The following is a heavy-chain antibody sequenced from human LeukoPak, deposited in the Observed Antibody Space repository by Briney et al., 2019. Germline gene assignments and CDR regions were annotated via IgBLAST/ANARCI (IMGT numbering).Heavy chain of an antibody. V-gene: IGHV1-18*01. D-gene: IGHD6-13*01. Sequence: GASVKVSCKASGYTFTSYGISWVRQAPGQGLEWMGWISAYNGNTNYAQKLQGRVTMTTDTSTSTAYMELRSLRSDDTAVYYCARGSSSWYVGPPLDCWGQGTLVTVSS. CDR1: GYTFTSYG. CDR2: ISAYNGNT. CDR3: ARGSSSWYVGPPLDC. J-gene: IGHJ4*02.